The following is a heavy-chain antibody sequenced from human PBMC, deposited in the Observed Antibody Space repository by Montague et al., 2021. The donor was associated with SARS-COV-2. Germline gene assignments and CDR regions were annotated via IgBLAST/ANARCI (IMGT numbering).Heavy chain of an antibody. J-gene: IGHJ3*02. CDR1: GYSISTGYY. V-gene: IGHV4-38-2*02. D-gene: IGHD6-19*01. Sequence: SETLSLTCTVSGYSISTGYYWGWIRQPPGKGLEWIGTIYHSGSTYFNPSLKSRVTISVETSKNQFSLNLSSVTAADTAVYYCAKVAGSHDTFDIWGRGTMVTVSS. CDR2: IYHSGST. CDR3: AKVAGSHDTFDI.